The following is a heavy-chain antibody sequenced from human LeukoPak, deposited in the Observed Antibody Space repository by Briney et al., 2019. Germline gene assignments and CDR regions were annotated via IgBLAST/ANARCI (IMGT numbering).Heavy chain of an antibody. Sequence: SETLSLTCTVSGYSISSGYYWGWIRQPPGKGLEWIGSIYHSGSTYYNPSLKSRVTISVDTSKNQFSLKLSSVTAADTAVYYCARVPGHYYDSSGYPNFDYWGQGTLVTVSS. CDR2: IYHSGST. CDR3: ARVPGHYYDSSGYPNFDY. V-gene: IGHV4-38-2*02. CDR1: GYSISSGYY. J-gene: IGHJ4*02. D-gene: IGHD3-22*01.